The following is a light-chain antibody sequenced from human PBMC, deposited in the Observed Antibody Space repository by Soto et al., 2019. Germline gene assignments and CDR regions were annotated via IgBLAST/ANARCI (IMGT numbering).Light chain of an antibody. J-gene: IGKJ4*01. CDR1: QSISHW. V-gene: IGKV1-5*01. Sequence: DTQMTQSPSTLSASVGDRVTVTCRASQSISHWLAWYQQKPGKAPKLLIYDASSLERGVPSSFSGSGSGTEFTITISSLQPDDFATYYCQQFQSYPLTFGGGTKVDVK. CDR2: DAS. CDR3: QQFQSYPLT.